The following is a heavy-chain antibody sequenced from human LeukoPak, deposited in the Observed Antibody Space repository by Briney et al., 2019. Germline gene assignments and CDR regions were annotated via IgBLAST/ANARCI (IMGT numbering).Heavy chain of an antibody. CDR3: AKNQGWELPSYHFDY. J-gene: IGHJ4*02. D-gene: IGHD1-26*01. V-gene: IGHV3-23*01. CDR2: IGGTGFNT. CDR1: GFTFGDYA. Sequence: GASLRLSCAAPGFTFGDYAVSWVRQAPGKGLEWVSTIGGTGFNTYYADSLKGRVTVSRDNSKNTLYLQMHSLRVDDTAIYFCAKNQGWELPSYHFDYWGQGTLVTVS.